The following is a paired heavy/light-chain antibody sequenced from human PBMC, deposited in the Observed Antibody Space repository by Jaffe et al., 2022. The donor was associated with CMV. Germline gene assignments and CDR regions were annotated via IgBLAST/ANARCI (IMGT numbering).Heavy chain of an antibody. D-gene: IGHD3-10*01. CDR2: IWYDGSNK. CDR1: GFTFSSYG. V-gene: IGHV3-33*01. Sequence: QVQLVESGGGVVQPGRSLRLSCAASGFTFSSYGMHWVRQAPGKGLEWVAVIWYDGSNKYYADSVKGRFTISRDNSKNTLYLQMNSLRAEDTAVYYCARDLYYYGSGSYAGARDWFDPWGQGTLVTVSS. CDR3: ARDLYYYGSGSYAGARDWFDP. J-gene: IGHJ5*02.
Light chain of an antibody. V-gene: IGLV1-40*01. CDR2: GNS. CDR1: SSNIGAGYD. Sequence: QSVLTQPPSVSGAPGQRVTISCTGSSSNIGAGYDVHWYQQLPGTAPKLLIYGNSNRPSGVPDRFSGSKSGTSASLAITGLQAEDEADYYCQSYDSSLSGPNWVFGGGTKLTVL. J-gene: IGLJ3*02. CDR3: QSYDSSLSGPNWV.